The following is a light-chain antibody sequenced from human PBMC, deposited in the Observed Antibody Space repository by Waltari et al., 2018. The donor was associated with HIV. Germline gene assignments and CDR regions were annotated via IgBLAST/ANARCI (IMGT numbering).Light chain of an antibody. CDR2: SNN. Sequence: QSVLTQPPSASGTPGQRVTISCSRSSPNLGSYPVNWYQQLPGTAPKLLIYSNNQRPSGVPDRFSGSKSGTSASLAISGLQSEDEADYYCAAWDDSLNGWVFGGGTKLTVL. CDR1: SPNLGSYP. J-gene: IGLJ3*02. V-gene: IGLV1-44*01. CDR3: AAWDDSLNGWV.